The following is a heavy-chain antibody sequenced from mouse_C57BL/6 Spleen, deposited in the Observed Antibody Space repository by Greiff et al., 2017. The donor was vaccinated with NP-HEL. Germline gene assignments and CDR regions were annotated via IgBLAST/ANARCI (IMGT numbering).Heavy chain of an antibody. D-gene: IGHD2-1*01. V-gene: IGHV1S81*02. CDR2: INPSNGRT. Sequence: QVHVKQSGAELVNPGASVNLSCKASGYTLTSYWMHWVKQRPGQGLEWIGAINPSNGRTNYNEKFKSKATLTVDKASSTVYMQLSSPTSEDSAVYYCARLLINFDYWGQGTTLTVSS. J-gene: IGHJ2*01. CDR1: GYTLTSYW. CDR3: ARLLINFDY.